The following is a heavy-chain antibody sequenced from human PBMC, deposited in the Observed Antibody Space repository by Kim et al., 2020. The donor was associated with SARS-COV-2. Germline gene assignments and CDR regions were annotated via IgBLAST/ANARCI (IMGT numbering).Heavy chain of an antibody. Sequence: SETLSLTCTVSGGSISSSSYYWGWIRQPPGKGLEWIGSIYYSGSTYYNPSLKSRVTISVDTSKNQFSLKLSSVTAADTAVYYCARLAGYYYDSSGYFDYWGQGTLVTVSS. D-gene: IGHD3-22*01. V-gene: IGHV4-39*01. J-gene: IGHJ4*02. CDR1: GGSISSSSYY. CDR2: IYYSGST. CDR3: ARLAGYYYDSSGYFDY.